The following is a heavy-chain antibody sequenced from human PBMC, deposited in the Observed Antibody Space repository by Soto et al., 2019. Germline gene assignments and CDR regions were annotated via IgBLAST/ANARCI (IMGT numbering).Heavy chain of an antibody. D-gene: IGHD1-20*01. V-gene: IGHV1-8*01. CDR2: MNPNSGNT. CDR1: GYTFTSYH. CDR3: ARDTTWYSWHDDY. Sequence: ASVKVSCKGSGYTFTSYHINWVRQATGQGLEWMGWMNPNSGNTGYAQTLQGRVTMTWDTSISTAYMELSSLRFEDTAMYYCARDTTWYSWHDDYWGLGTLVTVSS. J-gene: IGHJ4*02.